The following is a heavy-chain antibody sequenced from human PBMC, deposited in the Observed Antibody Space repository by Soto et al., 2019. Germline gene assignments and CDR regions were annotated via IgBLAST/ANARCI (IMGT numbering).Heavy chain of an antibody. CDR2: IYYSGST. D-gene: IGHD1-26*01. J-gene: IGHJ4*02. CDR3: ARGTGLLGKWELLLDY. V-gene: IGHV4-31*03. Sequence: SETLSLTCTVSGGSISSGGYYWSWIRQHPGKGLEWIGYIYYSGSTYYNPSLKSRVTISVDTSKNQFSLKLSSVTAADTAVYYCARGTGLLGKWELLLDYWGQGTLVTVSS. CDR1: GGSISSGGYY.